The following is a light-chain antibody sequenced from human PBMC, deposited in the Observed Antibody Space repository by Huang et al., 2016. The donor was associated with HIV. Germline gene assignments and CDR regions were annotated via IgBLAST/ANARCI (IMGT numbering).Light chain of an antibody. J-gene: IGKJ4*01. V-gene: IGKV4-1*01. Sequence: DIVMTQSPDSLAVSLGERATINCKSSQTISYNKNYLAWYQQKPGQSPKLLIYWASTRESGVPDRFSGSGSGTDFTLTLSSLQAEDVAVYYCQQYYSKPLTFGGGTKVEIK. CDR3: QQYYSKPLT. CDR1: QTISYNKNY. CDR2: WAS.